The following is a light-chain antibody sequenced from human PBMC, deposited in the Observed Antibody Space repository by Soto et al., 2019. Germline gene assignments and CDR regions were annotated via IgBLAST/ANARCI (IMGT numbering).Light chain of an antibody. CDR2: GAS. Sequence: EILMTQSPATLSVSPGERATLSCRASQSVDSNLAWYQQKPGHAPRLLIYGASTRDTGISARFSGSGSGTEFTLTISSLRSEDVGVYYCQQYNNWWPFGQGTKVEI. J-gene: IGKJ1*01. CDR1: QSVDSN. CDR3: QQYNNWWP. V-gene: IGKV3-15*01.